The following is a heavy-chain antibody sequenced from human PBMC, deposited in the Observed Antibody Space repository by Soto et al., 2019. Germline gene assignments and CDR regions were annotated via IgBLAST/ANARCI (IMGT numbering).Heavy chain of an antibody. D-gene: IGHD3-9*01. V-gene: IGHV3-23*01. J-gene: IGHJ4*02. CDR1: GFTFSTYA. CDR2: VSAGGLNT. Sequence: EVQLLESGGKLVQPGGSLTLSCAASGFTFSTYAMAWVRQAPGKGLEWVSGVSAGGLNTDYADPVKGRFYISRDNSKNTVALHMNSLRAGDTALYYWTKARPRRTSRYLFDYWGQGTPVTVSS. CDR3: TKARPRRTSRYLFDY.